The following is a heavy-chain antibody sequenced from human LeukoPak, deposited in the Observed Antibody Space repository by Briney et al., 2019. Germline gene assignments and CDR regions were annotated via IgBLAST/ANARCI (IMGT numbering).Heavy chain of an antibody. CDR2: IYYSGSA. CDR1: GGSISSYY. Sequence: SETLSLTCTVSGGSISSYYWSWIRQPPGKGLEWIGYIYYSGSANYNPSLKSRVTISIHTSKNQFSLKLSSVTAADTAVYYCARVKQPVYGYYFDYWGQRTLVTVSS. D-gene: IGHD6-13*01. J-gene: IGHJ4*02. V-gene: IGHV4-59*01. CDR3: ARVKQPVYGYYFDY.